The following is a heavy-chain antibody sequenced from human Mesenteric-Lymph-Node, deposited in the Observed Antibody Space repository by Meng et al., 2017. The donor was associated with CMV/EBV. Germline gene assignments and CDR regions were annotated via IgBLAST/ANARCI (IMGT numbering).Heavy chain of an antibody. CDR2: INPNSGGT. J-gene: IGHJ4*02. CDR3: ARGSSIAARPGWELGKY. CDR1: GYTFTGYY. D-gene: IGHD6-6*01. V-gene: IGHV1-2*02. Sequence: ASVKVSCKASGYTFTGYYMHWVRQAPGQGLEWMGWINPNSGGTNYAQKFQGRVTMTRDTSISTAYMELSRLRSDDTAVYYCARGSSIAARPGWELGKYWGQGTLVTVSS.